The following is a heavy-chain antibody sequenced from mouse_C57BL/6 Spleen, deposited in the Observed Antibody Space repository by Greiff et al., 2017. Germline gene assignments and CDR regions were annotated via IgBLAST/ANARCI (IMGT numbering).Heavy chain of an antibody. D-gene: IGHD1-1*01. CDR3: ARDYYGGSPWYFDV. J-gene: IGHJ1*03. CDR1: GYTFTSYW. CDR2: INPSNGGT. V-gene: IGHV1-53*01. Sequence: QVQLKQPGTELVKPGASVKLSCKASGYTFTSYWMHWVKQRPGQGLEWIGNINPSNGGTNYNEKFKSKATLTVDKSSSTAYMQLSSLTSEDSAVYDCARDYYGGSPWYFDVWGTGTTVTVSS.